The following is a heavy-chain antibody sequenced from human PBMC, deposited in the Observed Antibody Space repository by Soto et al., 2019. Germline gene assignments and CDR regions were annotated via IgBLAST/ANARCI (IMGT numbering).Heavy chain of an antibody. Sequence: LRLSCAASGFTFSSYGMHWVRQAPGKGLEWVAVISYDGSNKYYADSVKGRFTISRDNSKNTLYLQMNSLRAEDTAVYYCAKDYGDLYWYFDLWGRGTLVTVSS. V-gene: IGHV3-30*18. CDR2: ISYDGSNK. J-gene: IGHJ2*01. CDR3: AKDYGDLYWYFDL. D-gene: IGHD4-17*01. CDR1: GFTFSSYG.